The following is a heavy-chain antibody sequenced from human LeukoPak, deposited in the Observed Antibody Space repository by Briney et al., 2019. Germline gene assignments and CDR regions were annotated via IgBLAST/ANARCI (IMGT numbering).Heavy chain of an antibody. CDR2: LTGSGRTT. Sequence: PGESLRLSCAASGFTFSSYAMSWVRQVPGKGLEWVSGLTGSGRTTYYADSVKGRFTISRDNSKNTLYLQMSSLRAEDTAVYYCARHDSRERGGTHYFDYWGQGTLVTVSS. D-gene: IGHD3-16*01. CDR1: GFTFSSYA. CDR3: ARHDSRERGGTHYFDY. V-gene: IGHV3-23*01. J-gene: IGHJ4*02.